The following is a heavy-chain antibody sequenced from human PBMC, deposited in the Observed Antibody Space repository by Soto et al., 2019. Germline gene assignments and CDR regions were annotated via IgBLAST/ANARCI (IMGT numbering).Heavy chain of an antibody. CDR2: IRSKAYGGTT. CDR1: GFTFGDYA. V-gene: IGHV3-49*04. CDR3: TRDQYCSGGSCYPEYFQH. D-gene: IGHD2-15*01. Sequence: PGGSLRLSCTASGFTFGDYAMSWVRQAPGKGLEWVGFIRSKAYGGTTEYAASVKGRFTISRDDSKSIAYLQMNSLKIEDTAVYYCTRDQYCSGGSCYPEYFQHWGQGTLVTVSS. J-gene: IGHJ1*01.